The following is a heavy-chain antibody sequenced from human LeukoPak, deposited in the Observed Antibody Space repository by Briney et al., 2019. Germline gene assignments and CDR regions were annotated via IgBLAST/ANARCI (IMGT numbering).Heavy chain of an antibody. J-gene: IGHJ4*02. D-gene: IGHD5-12*01. CDR2: IYYSGST. CDR1: GGSISSGGYY. Sequence: PSQTLSLTCTVSGGSISSGGYYWGWIRQHPGKGLEWIGYIYYSGSTYYNPSLKSRVTISVDTSKNQFSLKLSSVTAADTAVYYCARVGADIVATNDYFDYWGQGTLVTVSS. V-gene: IGHV4-31*03. CDR3: ARVGADIVATNDYFDY.